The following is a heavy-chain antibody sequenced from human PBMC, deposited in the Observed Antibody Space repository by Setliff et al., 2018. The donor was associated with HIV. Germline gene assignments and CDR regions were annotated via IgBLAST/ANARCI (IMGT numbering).Heavy chain of an antibody. J-gene: IGHJ4*02. CDR3: AREAHSSGWYKQVR. CDR2: ISAYNGNT. V-gene: IGHV1-18*04. Sequence: GASVKVSCKASGYTFTSYGISWVRQAPGQGLGWMGWISAYNGNTNYAQKLQGRVTMTTDTSTSTAYMELRSLRSDDTAVYYCAREAHSSGWYKQVRWGQGTLVTVSS. D-gene: IGHD6-19*01. CDR1: GYTFTSYG.